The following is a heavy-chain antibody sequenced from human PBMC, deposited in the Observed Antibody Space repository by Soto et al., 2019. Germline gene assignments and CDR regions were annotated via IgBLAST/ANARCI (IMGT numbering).Heavy chain of an antibody. V-gene: IGHV3-15*01. J-gene: IGHJ4*02. CDR1: GFTFSNAW. CDR3: PTSGSGWDYFDY. Sequence: EVQLVESGGGLVKPGGSLRLSCAGSGFTFSNAWMSWVRQAPGKGLEWVGRIKRKRDCGTTDYAAPAKGRFIISRDDSRNTVYLQMNSLKTEDTAVYYCPTSGSGWDYFDYWGQGSLVIVSS. CDR2: IKRKRDCGTT. D-gene: IGHD6-19*01.